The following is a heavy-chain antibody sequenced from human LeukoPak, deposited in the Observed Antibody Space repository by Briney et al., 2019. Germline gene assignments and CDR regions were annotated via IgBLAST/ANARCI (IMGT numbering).Heavy chain of an antibody. CDR1: GGTFGSYA. D-gene: IGHD1-26*01. CDR2: IIPIFGTA. CDR3: ATLGGSGSYKDY. Sequence: SVKVSCKASGGTFGSYAISWVRQAPGQGLEWMGGIIPIFGTANYAQKFQGRVTITTDESTSTAYMELSSLRSGDTAVYYCATLGGSGSYKDYWGQGTLVTVSS. J-gene: IGHJ4*02. V-gene: IGHV1-69*05.